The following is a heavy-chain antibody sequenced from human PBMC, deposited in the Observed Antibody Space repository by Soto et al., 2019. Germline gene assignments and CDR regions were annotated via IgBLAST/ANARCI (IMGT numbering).Heavy chain of an antibody. V-gene: IGHV3-7*03. Sequence: GGSLRLSCAASGFTFSSYWMSWVRQAPGKGLEWVANIKQDGSEKYYVDSVKGRFTISRDNAKNSLYLQMNSLRAEDTAVYYCTRDRGSSWEDMGAFDIWGQGTMVTVSS. D-gene: IGHD6-6*01. CDR3: TRDRGSSWEDMGAFDI. J-gene: IGHJ3*02. CDR1: GFTFSSYW. CDR2: IKQDGSEK.